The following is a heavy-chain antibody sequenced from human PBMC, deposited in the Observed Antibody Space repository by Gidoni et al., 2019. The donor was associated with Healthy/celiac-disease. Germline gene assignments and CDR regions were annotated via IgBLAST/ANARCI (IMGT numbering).Heavy chain of an antibody. J-gene: IGHJ5*02. CDR1: GYTFTGYY. D-gene: IGHD3-9*01. CDR3: ARDHYDILTGTNWFDP. V-gene: IGHV1-2*04. Sequence: QVQLVQSGAEVKKPGASVKVSCKASGYTFTGYYMPWVRQAPGQGLEWMGWINPNSGGTNYAQKFQGWVTMTRDTSISTAYMELSRLRSDDTAVYYCARDHYDILTGTNWFDPWGQGTLVTVSS. CDR2: INPNSGGT.